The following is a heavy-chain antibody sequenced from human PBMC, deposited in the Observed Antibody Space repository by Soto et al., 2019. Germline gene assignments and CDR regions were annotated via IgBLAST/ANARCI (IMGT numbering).Heavy chain of an antibody. CDR3: AREPYGDSQYFDY. V-gene: IGHV3-30*03. Sequence: GGSLRLSCAASGFTFSSYGMHWVRQAPGKGLEWVAVISYDGSNKYYADSVKGRFTISRDISKNTIYLQANSLRPEDTAVYYCAREPYGDSQYFDYWGQGTLVTVSS. D-gene: IGHD2-21*02. CDR2: ISYDGSNK. J-gene: IGHJ4*02. CDR1: GFTFSSYG.